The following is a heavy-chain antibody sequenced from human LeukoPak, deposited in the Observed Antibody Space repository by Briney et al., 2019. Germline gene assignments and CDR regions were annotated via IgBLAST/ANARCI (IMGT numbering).Heavy chain of an antibody. V-gene: IGHV3-30-3*01. J-gene: IGHJ4*02. D-gene: IGHD2-15*01. CDR1: GFTFSSYA. CDR2: ISYEGSNK. CDR3: ARDGHLGYCSGGSCYWGYFDY. Sequence: GGSLRLSCAASGFTFSSYAMHWVRQAPGKGLEWVAVISYEGSNKYYADSVKGRFTISRDNSKNTLYLQMNSLRAEDTAVYYCARDGHLGYCSGGSCYWGYFDYWGQGTLVTVSS.